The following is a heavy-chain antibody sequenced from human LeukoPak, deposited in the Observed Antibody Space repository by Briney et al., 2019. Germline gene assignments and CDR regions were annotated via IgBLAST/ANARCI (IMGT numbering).Heavy chain of an antibody. CDR2: INPSSGGT. CDR1: GYTFTGYY. Sequence: GASVKVSCKASGYTFTGYYMHWVRQAPGQGLEWMGWINPSSGGTNYAQKFQGRVTMTRDTSISTAYMELSRLRSDDTAVYYCARVSVGLYFDYWGQGTLVTVSS. D-gene: IGHD2-2*01. J-gene: IGHJ4*02. CDR3: ARVSVGLYFDY. V-gene: IGHV1-2*02.